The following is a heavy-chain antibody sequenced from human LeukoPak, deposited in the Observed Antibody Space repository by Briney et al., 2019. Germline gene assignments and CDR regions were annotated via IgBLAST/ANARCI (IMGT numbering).Heavy chain of an antibody. V-gene: IGHV3-7*01. D-gene: IGHD6-13*01. CDR2: IKQDGSEK. J-gene: IGHJ4*02. CDR3: ARDSAGNDY. CDR1: GFTFTNYA. Sequence: GGSLRLSCAASGFTFTNYAMTWVHQAPGKGLEWVANIKQDGSEKYYVDSVKGRFTISRDNAKNSLYLQMNSLRAEDTAMYYCARDSAGNDYWGQGTLVTVSS.